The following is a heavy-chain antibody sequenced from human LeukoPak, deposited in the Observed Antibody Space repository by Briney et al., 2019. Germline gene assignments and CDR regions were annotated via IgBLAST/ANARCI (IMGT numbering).Heavy chain of an antibody. V-gene: IGHV6-1*01. J-gene: IGHJ4*02. D-gene: IGHD3-10*01. Sequence: SQTLSLTCAISGDSVSSDSAAWIWIRQSPSRGLEWLGRTYYRSKWYTEYAVSVKSRITINPDTSKNQFSLQLSSVNPEDTAVYYCARLGSGSNYWGQGTLVTVSS. CDR2: TYYRSKWYT. CDR3: ARLGSGSNY. CDR1: GDSVSSDSAA.